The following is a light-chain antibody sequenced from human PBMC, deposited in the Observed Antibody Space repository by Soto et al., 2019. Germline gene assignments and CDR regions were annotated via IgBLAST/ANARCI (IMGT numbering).Light chain of an antibody. Sequence: SALTQPASVSGSPGQSITISCTGTGSDVGGYNYVSWYQQHPGKAPKLMIYDVRNRPSGVSNRFSGSKSGNTASLTISGLQAEDEADYYCSSYSSSSTLFGTGTKVTVL. CDR2: DVR. V-gene: IGLV2-14*01. J-gene: IGLJ1*01. CDR3: SSYSSSSTL. CDR1: GSDVGGYNY.